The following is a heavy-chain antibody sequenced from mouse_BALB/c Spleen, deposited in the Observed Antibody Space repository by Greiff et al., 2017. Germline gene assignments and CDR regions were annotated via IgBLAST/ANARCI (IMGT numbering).Heavy chain of an antibody. V-gene: IGHV1-18*01. Sequence: VQLQQSGPALVYPGASVKILCNASGHTLTDYNMDCVKQSHGKSLEWIGDINPNNGGTIYNQKFKGKATLTVDKSSSTSYMELRSLTSEDTAVYYCARRGYYVAMVFWGQGASVAVAS. CDR3: ARRGYYVAMVF. D-gene: IGHD1-1*01. CDR2: INPNNGGT. J-gene: IGHJ4*01. CDR1: GHTLTDYN.